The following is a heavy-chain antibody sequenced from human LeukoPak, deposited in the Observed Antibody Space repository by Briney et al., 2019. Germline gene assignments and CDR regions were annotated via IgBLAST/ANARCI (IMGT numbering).Heavy chain of an antibody. CDR2: IYTSGST. CDR3: ARDLRPVTMVRGVIINFNAFDI. Sequence: SETLSLTCTVSGGSISSYYWSWIRQPAGKGLEWIGRIYTSGSTNYNPSLKSRVTISVDTSKNQFSLKLSSVTAADTAVYYCARDLRPVTMVRGVIINFNAFDIWGQGTMVTVSS. CDR1: GGSISSYY. D-gene: IGHD3-10*01. V-gene: IGHV4-4*07. J-gene: IGHJ3*02.